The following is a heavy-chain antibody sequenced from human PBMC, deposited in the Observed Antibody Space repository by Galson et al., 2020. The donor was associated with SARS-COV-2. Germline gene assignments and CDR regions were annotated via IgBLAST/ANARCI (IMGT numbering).Heavy chain of an antibody. Sequence: SQTLSLTCTVSGGSISSGGYYWSWIRHQPGKGLEWIGYIYYSGSTYYNPSLKSRVTISVDTSKNQFSLKLSSVTAADTAVYYCASPNYNDALGIWGQGTIVTGSS. J-gene: IGHJ3*02. CDR3: ASPNYNDALGI. D-gene: IGHD1-1*01. CDR1: GGSISSGGYY. V-gene: IGHV4-31*03. CDR2: IYYSGST.